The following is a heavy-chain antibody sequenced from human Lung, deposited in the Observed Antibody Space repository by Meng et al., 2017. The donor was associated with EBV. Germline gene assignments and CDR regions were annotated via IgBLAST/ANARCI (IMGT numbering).Heavy chain of an antibody. CDR3: ARDSRHCTSASCYSWYFDL. V-gene: IGHV1-2*06. Sequence: QGQLVRSGAEVNKPGASVKFPCKASGYTFTGYYMHWVRQAPGQGLEWMGRINPNSGATEYAQNFQGRVTMTRDTSISTAYMELSRLRSDDTAVYYCARDSRHCTSASCYSWYFDLWGRGTLVTVSS. CDR1: GYTFTGYY. CDR2: INPNSGAT. D-gene: IGHD2-2*02. J-gene: IGHJ2*01.